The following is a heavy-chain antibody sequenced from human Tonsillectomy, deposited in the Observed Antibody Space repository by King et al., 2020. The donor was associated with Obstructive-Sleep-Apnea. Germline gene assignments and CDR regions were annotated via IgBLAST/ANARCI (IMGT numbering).Heavy chain of an antibody. CDR1: GFTVSSNY. Sequence: VQLVESGGGLVQPGGSLRLSCAASGFTVSSNYMTWVRQAPGKGLEWVSVIYTVGSTYYADSVTGRFTISRHTSKNTLYLQMNSLRAEDTAVYYCARVSQWFYYYGMDVWGQGTTVTVSS. V-gene: IGHV3-53*04. D-gene: IGHD3-22*01. CDR3: ARVSQWFYYYGMDV. J-gene: IGHJ6*02. CDR2: IYTVGST.